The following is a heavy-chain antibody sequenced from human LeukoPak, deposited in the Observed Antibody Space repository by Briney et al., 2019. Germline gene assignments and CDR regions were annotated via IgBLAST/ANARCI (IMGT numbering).Heavy chain of an antibody. Sequence: SETLSLTCAVYGGSFSGYYWSWIRRPPGKGLEWIGEINHSGSTNYNPSLKGRVTISVDTSKNQFSLQLSSVTPEDTAVYYCANWGGVAGRPGYYGMDVWGQGTTVTVSS. CDR1: GGSFSGYY. D-gene: IGHD6-19*01. J-gene: IGHJ6*02. CDR3: ANWGGVAGRPGYYGMDV. CDR2: INHSGST. V-gene: IGHV4-34*01.